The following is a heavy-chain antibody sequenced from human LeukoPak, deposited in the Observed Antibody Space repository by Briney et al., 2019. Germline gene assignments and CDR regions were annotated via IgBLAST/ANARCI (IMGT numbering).Heavy chain of an antibody. CDR1: GFTFSSYA. CDR3: AKGFYYYDSSGYYFDY. Sequence: PGRSLRLSCAASGFTFSSYAMHWVRQAPGKGLEWVAVISYDGSNKYYADSVKGRFTISRDNSKNTLYLQMNSLRAEDTAVYYCAKGFYYYDSSGYYFDYWGQGTLVTVSS. D-gene: IGHD3-22*01. V-gene: IGHV3-30*04. J-gene: IGHJ4*02. CDR2: ISYDGSNK.